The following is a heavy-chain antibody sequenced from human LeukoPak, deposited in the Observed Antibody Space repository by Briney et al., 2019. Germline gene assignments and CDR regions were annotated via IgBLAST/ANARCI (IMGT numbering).Heavy chain of an antibody. V-gene: IGHV6-1*01. J-gene: IGHJ4*02. Sequence: SQTLSLTCAISGDSVSSNSAAWNWTRQSPSRGLEWLGRTYYRSKWYNDYAVSVKSRITINPDTSKNQFSLKLSSVTAADTAVYYCARTVGYSYGERFDYWGQGTLVTVSS. D-gene: IGHD5-18*01. CDR2: TYYRSKWYN. CDR1: GDSVSSNSAA. CDR3: ARTVGYSYGERFDY.